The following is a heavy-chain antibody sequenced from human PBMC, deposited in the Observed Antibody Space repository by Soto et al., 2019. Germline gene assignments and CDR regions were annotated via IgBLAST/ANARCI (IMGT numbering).Heavy chain of an antibody. J-gene: IGHJ4*02. V-gene: IGHV4-59*01. D-gene: IGHD4-17*01. CDR2: IYYSGST. CDR1: GGSISSYY. CDR3: ARNIYGDPYFDY. Sequence: PSETLSLTCTVSGGSISSYYWSWIRQPPGKGLEWIGYIYYSGSTNYNPSLKSRVTISVDTSKNQFSLKLSSVTAADTAVYYCARNIYGDPYFDYWGQGTLVTVSS.